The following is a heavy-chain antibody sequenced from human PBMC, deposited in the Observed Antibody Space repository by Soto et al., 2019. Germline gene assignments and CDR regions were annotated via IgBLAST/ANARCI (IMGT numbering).Heavy chain of an antibody. Sequence: QVQLQKWGAGLLKPSETLSLTCAVYGGSFSGYYWSWIRQPPGKGLEWIGEINHSGSTNYNPSLKSRVTISVDTSKNQFSLKLSSVTAADTAVYYCARDRMYYYGSGRQYNWFDPWGQGTLVTVSS. CDR3: ARDRMYYYGSGRQYNWFDP. J-gene: IGHJ5*02. CDR1: GGSFSGYY. V-gene: IGHV4-34*01. D-gene: IGHD3-10*01. CDR2: INHSGST.